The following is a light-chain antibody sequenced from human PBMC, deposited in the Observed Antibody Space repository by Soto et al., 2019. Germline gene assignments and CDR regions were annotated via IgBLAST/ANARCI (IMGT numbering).Light chain of an antibody. CDR2: TAS. Sequence: DIQVTQSPSSRSASVGDRVTITCRALQNIRTYLTWYQQRPGKPPKLLIHTASTLQSGVPSRFSGSGSGTDFTLTISSLQPEDFATYYCQQTYSTLNIFGQGTKLEIK. V-gene: IGKV1-39*01. J-gene: IGKJ2*01. CDR3: QQTYSTLNI. CDR1: QNIRTY.